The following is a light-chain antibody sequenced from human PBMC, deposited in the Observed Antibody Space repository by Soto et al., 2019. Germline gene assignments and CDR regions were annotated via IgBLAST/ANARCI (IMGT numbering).Light chain of an antibody. V-gene: IGLV2-8*01. CDR3: SSYADSTVV. Sequence: QSVLTQPPSASGSPGQSVAISCTGTSSDVGAYNYVSWYQQHPGKAPKLLIFEVSKRPSGVPDCFSGSKSGNTASLTVSGLQAEDEADYYCSSYADSTVVFGGGTKLTVL. J-gene: IGLJ2*01. CDR2: EVS. CDR1: SSDVGAYNY.